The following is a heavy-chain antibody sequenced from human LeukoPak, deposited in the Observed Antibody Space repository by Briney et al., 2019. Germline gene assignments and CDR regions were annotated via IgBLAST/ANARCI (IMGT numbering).Heavy chain of an antibody. J-gene: IGHJ6*02. CDR1: GFSFGDYG. V-gene: IGHV3-49*04. D-gene: IGHD2/OR15-2a*01. CDR3: ARDGREYSDYGMGV. CDR2: IRRETNGGTT. Sequence: PGGSLRLSCTASGFSFGDYGLNWVRQAPGKGLEWVSFIRRETNGGTTEYAASVKGRFSMSRDDSKSIAYLQINSLKAEDTAVYFCARDGREYSDYGMGVWGQGTTVIVSS.